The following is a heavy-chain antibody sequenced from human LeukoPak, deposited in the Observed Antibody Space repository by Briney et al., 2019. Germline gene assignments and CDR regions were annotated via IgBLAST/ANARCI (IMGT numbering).Heavy chain of an antibody. CDR1: GFTVSSNY. J-gene: IGHJ4*02. D-gene: IGHD3-16*02. V-gene: IGHV3-53*01. CDR3: ARLKELSAHYYFDY. CDR2: IYSGGST. Sequence: GGSLRLSCAASGFTVSSNYMSWGRQAPGKGLEWVSVIYSGGSTYYADSVKGRFTISRDNSKNTLYLQMNSLRAEATAVYYCARLKELSAHYYFDYWGQGTLVTVSS.